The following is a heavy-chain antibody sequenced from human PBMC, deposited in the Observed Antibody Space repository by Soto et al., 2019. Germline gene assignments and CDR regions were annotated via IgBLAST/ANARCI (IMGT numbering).Heavy chain of an antibody. CDR3: ARHPERIAQIGWFDP. V-gene: IGHV3-48*01. CDR2: ISSSSSTI. CDR1: GLTFSSYG. Sequence: EVQLVESGGGLVQPGGSLGPSCAAAGLTFSSYGIMWVRRAPGKGLEGVSYISSSSSTIYYADSVKGGFTITRDNAKNSLYLQMNSLRAEDTAVYYCARHPERIAQIGWFDPWGQGTLVTVSS. J-gene: IGHJ5*02. D-gene: IGHD6-13*01.